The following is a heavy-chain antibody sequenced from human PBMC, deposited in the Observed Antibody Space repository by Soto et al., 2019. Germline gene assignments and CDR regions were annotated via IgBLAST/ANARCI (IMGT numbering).Heavy chain of an antibody. Sequence: EVQLVESGGGLVQPGGSLRLSCVASGFTFSSYWMHWVRQAPGKGLVWVSSISNDGSSIYADPVKGRFTISRDNAKNTLYLQMNSLRAEDTAVYYCARLPNKGRQIWGQGTLVIVSP. CDR1: GFTFSSYW. CDR3: ARLPNKGRQI. CDR2: ISNDGSS. V-gene: IGHV3-74*01. J-gene: IGHJ1*01.